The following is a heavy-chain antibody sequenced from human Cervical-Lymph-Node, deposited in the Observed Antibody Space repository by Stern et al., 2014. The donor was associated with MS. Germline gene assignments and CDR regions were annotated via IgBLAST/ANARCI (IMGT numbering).Heavy chain of an antibody. Sequence: QVQLVQSGAEVKKPGSSVKVSCKASGDTFNTYAINWVRQAPGLGLEWVGGIIPIFGTANYAQKFQGRVSLSDDYPTSTVYMELSSLRSEDTAVFYCARPSSVIVGALDVWGQGTMVTVSS. CDR2: IIPIFGTA. V-gene: IGHV1-69*01. D-gene: IGHD2-21*01. J-gene: IGHJ6*02. CDR1: GDTFNTYA. CDR3: ARPSSVIVGALDV.